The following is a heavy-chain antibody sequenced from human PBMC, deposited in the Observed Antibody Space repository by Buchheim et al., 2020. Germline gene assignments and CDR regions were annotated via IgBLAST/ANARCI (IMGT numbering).Heavy chain of an antibody. Sequence: QVQLVQSGAEVKKPGASVKVSCKASGYTFTSYAMHWVRQAPGQRLQWMGWINAGNGKTEYSQKFQGRVTFTRDTSASTAYMELSSLRSEDTAVYYCARDGLGGNWGIASYDYWGQGTL. D-gene: IGHD7-27*01. J-gene: IGHJ4*02. CDR2: INAGNGKT. CDR3: ARDGLGGNWGIASYDY. V-gene: IGHV1-3*01. CDR1: GYTFTSYA.